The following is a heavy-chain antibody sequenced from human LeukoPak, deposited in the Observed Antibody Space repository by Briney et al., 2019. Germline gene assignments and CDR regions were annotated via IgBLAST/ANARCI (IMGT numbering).Heavy chain of an antibody. CDR1: GFTFSSYA. J-gene: IGHJ4*02. Sequence: GGSLRLSCAASGFTFSSYAMSWVRQAPGKGLEWVSAISGSGGSTYYADSVKGRFTISRDNSKNTLYLQMNSLRAEDTAVYYCASSLASGWYVDDPFDYWGQGTLVTVSS. CDR3: ASSLASGWYVDDPFDY. V-gene: IGHV3-23*01. D-gene: IGHD6-19*01. CDR2: ISGSGGST.